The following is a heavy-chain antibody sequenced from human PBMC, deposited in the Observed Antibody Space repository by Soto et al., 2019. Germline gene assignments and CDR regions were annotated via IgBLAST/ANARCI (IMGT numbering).Heavy chain of an antibody. CDR1: GFTISTHG. CDR2: IWYDGSNK. J-gene: IGHJ4*02. CDR3: AAATTWNFHFHY. V-gene: IGHV3-33*01. Sequence: QVQLVESGGGVVQPGTSLRLSCAASGFTISTHGMHWVRQAPGKGLEWVANIWYDGSNKFYADSVKGRFTISKDNSKKPLYVQMNSLRAEDTAVYYCAAATTWNFHFHYWGQGPQVTVSS. D-gene: IGHD1-7*01.